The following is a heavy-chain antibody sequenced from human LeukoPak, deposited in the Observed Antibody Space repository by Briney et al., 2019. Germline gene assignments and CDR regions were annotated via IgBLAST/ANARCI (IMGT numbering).Heavy chain of an antibody. CDR1: GGSISSGGYY. Sequence: SETLSLTCTVSGGSISSGGYYWSWIRQPPGKGLEWIGYIYYSGFTNYNPSLKSRVTISVDTSKNQFSLRLSSVTAADTAVYYCARHSRLDKSSLSWADYWGQGTLVTVSS. J-gene: IGHJ4*02. D-gene: IGHD2-2*03. V-gene: IGHV4-61*08. CDR2: IYYSGFT. CDR3: ARHSRLDKSSLSWADY.